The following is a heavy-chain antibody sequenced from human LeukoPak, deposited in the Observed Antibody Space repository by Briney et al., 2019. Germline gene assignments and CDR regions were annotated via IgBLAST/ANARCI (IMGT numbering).Heavy chain of an antibody. V-gene: IGHV4-34*01. D-gene: IGHD3-3*01. CDR2: IYYSGNT. J-gene: IGHJ4*02. CDR3: AKVFWSGYDTPHFDY. CDR1: GGSFSGYY. Sequence: SETLSLTCAVYGGSFSGYYWSWIRQPPGKGLEWIGTIYYSGNTYYSPSLKIRVTISLDASKNQFSLRLSSVTAADTALYYCAKVFWSGYDTPHFDYWGQGMLVTVSS.